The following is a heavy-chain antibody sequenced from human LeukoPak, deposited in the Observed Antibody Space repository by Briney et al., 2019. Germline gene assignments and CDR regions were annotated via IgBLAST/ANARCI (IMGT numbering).Heavy chain of an antibody. CDR2: ISTSSSYI. V-gene: IGHV3-21*01. CDR1: GFTFSSYS. J-gene: IGHJ5*02. D-gene: IGHD1-7*01. Sequence: GGSLRPSCAASGFTFSSYSMNWVRQAPGKGLEWVSSISTSSSYIYYADSVKGRFTISRDNARNSLYLQMNSLRAEDTAVYYCARDSEGVTGTTSWFDPWGQGTLVTVSS. CDR3: ARDSEGVTGTTSWFDP.